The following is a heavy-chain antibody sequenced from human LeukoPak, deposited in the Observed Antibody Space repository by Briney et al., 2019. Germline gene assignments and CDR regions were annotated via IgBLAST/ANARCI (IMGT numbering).Heavy chain of an antibody. J-gene: IGHJ4*02. CDR2: IYYSGST. CDR1: GGSISSGGYY. CDR3: ARTPSTVTTYYFDY. Sequence: SETPSLTCTVSGGSISSGGYYWSWIRQHPGKGLEWIGYIYYSGSTYCNPSLKSRVTISVDTSKNQFSLKLSSVTAADTAVYYCARTPSTVTTYYFDYWGQGTLVTVSS. D-gene: IGHD4-17*01. V-gene: IGHV4-31*03.